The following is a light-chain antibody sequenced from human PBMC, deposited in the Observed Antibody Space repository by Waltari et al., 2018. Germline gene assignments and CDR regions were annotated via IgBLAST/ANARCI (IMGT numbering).Light chain of an antibody. J-gene: IGKJ4*01. Sequence: DIQMTQSPSSLSASVGDRVTITCRPSQTISTSLNWYQQKPGKTPKLLIYGASNLQSGVPSRFSGSGSGTDFTLTISSLQPEDSATYYCEQSYSTPLTVGGGTKVEIK. CDR1: QTISTS. V-gene: IGKV1-39*01. CDR3: EQSYSTPLT. CDR2: GAS.